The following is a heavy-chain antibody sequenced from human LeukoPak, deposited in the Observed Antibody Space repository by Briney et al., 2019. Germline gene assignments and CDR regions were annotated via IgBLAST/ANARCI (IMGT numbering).Heavy chain of an antibody. CDR1: GYSISTNYY. D-gene: IGHD2-8*01. J-gene: IGHJ4*02. V-gene: IGHV4-38-2*02. CDR2: ISHSGST. Sequence: SETLSLTCTVSGYSISTNYYWGWIRQPPGKGLEWIGSISHSGSTSYYPSLKSRVTISLDTSKNQFSLKLTSVTAADTAIYYCARGLQTWSRDPFDYWGQGIMVTVSS. CDR3: ARGLQTWSRDPFDY.